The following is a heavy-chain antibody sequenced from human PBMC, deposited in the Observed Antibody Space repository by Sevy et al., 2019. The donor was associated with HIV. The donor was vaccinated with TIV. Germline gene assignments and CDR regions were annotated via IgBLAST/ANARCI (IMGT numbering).Heavy chain of an antibody. CDR3: ARDSSYDILTGYYHLWDYYYGMHV. CDR2: ISSSGSTI. J-gene: IGHJ6*02. Sequence: GGSLRLSCAASGFTFSSYEMNWVRQAPGKGLEWVSYISSSGSTIYYADSVKGGFTISRDNAKNSLYLQMNSLRAEDTAVYYCARDSSYDILTGYYHLWDYYYGMHVWGQGTTVTFSS. V-gene: IGHV3-48*03. CDR1: GFTFSSYE. D-gene: IGHD3-9*01.